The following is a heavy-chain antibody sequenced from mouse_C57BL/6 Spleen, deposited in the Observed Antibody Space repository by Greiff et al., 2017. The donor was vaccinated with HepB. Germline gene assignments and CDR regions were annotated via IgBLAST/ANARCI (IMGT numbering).Heavy chain of an antibody. CDR3: ARSAYDYDVRFAY. J-gene: IGHJ3*01. D-gene: IGHD2-4*01. CDR2: ISDGGSYT. Sequence: EVKLVESGGGLVKPGGSLKLSCAASGFTFSSYAMPWVRQTPEKRLEWVATISDGGSYTYYPENVKGRYTISRDNAKNNLYLQMSHLKSEDTAMYYCARSAYDYDVRFAYWGQGTLVTVSA. CDR1: GFTFSSYA. V-gene: IGHV5-4*03.